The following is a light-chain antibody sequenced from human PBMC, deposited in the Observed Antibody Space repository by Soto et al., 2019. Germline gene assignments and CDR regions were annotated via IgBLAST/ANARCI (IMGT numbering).Light chain of an antibody. CDR3: QHSDNYLWT. Sequence: IQMTQSPSSLSAYVGDRVTITCRASQGITNDLGWYQQKPGKAPKLLIYDASTLESGVPSRFSGSGSGTEFTLAINGLQPDDFATYYCQHSDNYLWTFGQGTKVDIK. J-gene: IGKJ1*01. V-gene: IGKV1-6*01. CDR2: DAS. CDR1: QGITND.